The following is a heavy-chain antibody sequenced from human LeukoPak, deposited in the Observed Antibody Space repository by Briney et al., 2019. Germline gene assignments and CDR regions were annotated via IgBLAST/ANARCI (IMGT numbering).Heavy chain of an antibody. Sequence: SETLSLTCTVSGGSISSYYWSWIRQPPGKGLEWIGEINHSGSTNYNPSLKSRVTISVDTSKNQFSLKLSSVTAADTAVYYCATNPYGDYNWFDPWGQGTLVTVSS. V-gene: IGHV4-34*01. CDR3: ATNPYGDYNWFDP. D-gene: IGHD4-17*01. CDR1: GGSISSYY. CDR2: INHSGST. J-gene: IGHJ5*02.